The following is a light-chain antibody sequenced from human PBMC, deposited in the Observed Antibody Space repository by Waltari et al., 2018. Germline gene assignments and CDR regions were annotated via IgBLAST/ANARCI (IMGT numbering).Light chain of an antibody. CDR3: QQRANWPVT. V-gene: IGKV3-11*01. J-gene: IGKJ5*01. CDR1: QSVSRY. Sequence: EIVLTQSPATLSLSPGESATLSCRASQSVSRYLVWYQQKPGQAPRLLISDAPNSATGIPARFTGSGSGTDFTLTISSLETEDFAVYYCQQRANWPVTFGQGTRLEIK. CDR2: DAP.